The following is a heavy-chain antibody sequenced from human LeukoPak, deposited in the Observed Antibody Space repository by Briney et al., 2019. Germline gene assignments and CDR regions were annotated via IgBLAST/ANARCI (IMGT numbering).Heavy chain of an antibody. CDR1: GGSISSHY. D-gene: IGHD5-12*01. Sequence: SKTLSLTCTVSGGSISSHYWSWIRQPPGKGLEWIGYIYYSGSTNYNPSLKSRVTISVDTSKNQFSLKLSSVTAADTAVYYCARGGGGYGYFDYWGQGTLVTVSS. CDR3: ARGGGGYGYFDY. CDR2: IYYSGST. J-gene: IGHJ4*02. V-gene: IGHV4-59*11.